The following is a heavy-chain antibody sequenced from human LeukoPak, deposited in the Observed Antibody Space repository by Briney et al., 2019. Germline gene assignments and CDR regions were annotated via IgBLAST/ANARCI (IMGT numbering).Heavy chain of an antibody. CDR1: GFTFSSYA. V-gene: IGHV3-21*01. J-gene: IGHJ4*02. D-gene: IGHD1-26*01. CDR2: ISSSSSYI. Sequence: PGGSLRLSCAASGFTFSSYAMSWVRQAPGKGLEWVSSISSSSSYIYYADSVKGRFTISRDNAENSLYLQMNSLRAEDTAVYYCASIAKSYPLDYWGQGTLVTVSS. CDR3: ASIAKSYPLDY.